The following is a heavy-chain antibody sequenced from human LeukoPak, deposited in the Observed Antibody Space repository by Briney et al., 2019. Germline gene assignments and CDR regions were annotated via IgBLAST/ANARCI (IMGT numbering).Heavy chain of an antibody. V-gene: IGHV3-11*01. Sequence: KPGGSLRLSCAASGFTFSDYYMSWIRQAPGKGLQWVSYISSSGSTIYYADSVKGRFTISRDNAKNSLYLQMNSLRAEDTAVYYCARVAYSSSWSGFSFPDYWGQGTLVTVSS. CDR1: GFTFSDYY. CDR2: ISSSGSTI. D-gene: IGHD6-13*01. CDR3: ARVAYSSSWSGFSFPDY. J-gene: IGHJ4*02.